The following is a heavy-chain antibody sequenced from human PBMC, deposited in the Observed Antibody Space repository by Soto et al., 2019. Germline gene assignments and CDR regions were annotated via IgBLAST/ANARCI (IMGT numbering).Heavy chain of an antibody. CDR2: IYYSGST. CDR3: ASYSSGWYAY. Sequence: SETLSLTCTVSGGSISSSSYYWGWIRQPPGKGLEWIGSIYYSGSTYYNPSLKSRVTISVDTSKNQFSLKLSSVTAADTAVYYCASYSSGWYAYWGQGTLVTVSS. V-gene: IGHV4-39*01. CDR1: GGSISSSSYY. J-gene: IGHJ4*02. D-gene: IGHD6-19*01.